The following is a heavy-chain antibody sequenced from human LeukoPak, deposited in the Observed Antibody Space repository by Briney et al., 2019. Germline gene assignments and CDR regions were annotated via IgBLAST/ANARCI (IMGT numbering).Heavy chain of an antibody. CDR3: ARDAEYYGSGSYYMGY. V-gene: IGHV3-33*01. Sequence: GGSLRLSCAASGFTFSNYGMHWVRQAPGKGLEWVAVIWYDGSNKYYADSVKGRFTISRDNSKNTLYLQMNSLRAEDTAVYYCARDAEYYGSGSYYMGYWGQGTLVTVSS. CDR1: GFTFSNYG. CDR2: IWYDGSNK. J-gene: IGHJ4*02. D-gene: IGHD3-10*01.